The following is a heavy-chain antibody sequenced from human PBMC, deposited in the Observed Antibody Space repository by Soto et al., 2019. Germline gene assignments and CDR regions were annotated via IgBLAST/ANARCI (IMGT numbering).Heavy chain of an antibody. Sequence: SETLSLTCTVSGGSISRYYWSWIRQPPGKGLEWIGYMYNTGSTVYNPSFKSRVTISVDTSKNQFSLKLSSVTAADTAVYYCARDHGGPNWFDPWGQGTLVTVSS. J-gene: IGHJ5*02. CDR2: MYNTGST. V-gene: IGHV4-59*01. CDR3: ARDHGGPNWFDP. D-gene: IGHD3-16*01. CDR1: GGSISRYY.